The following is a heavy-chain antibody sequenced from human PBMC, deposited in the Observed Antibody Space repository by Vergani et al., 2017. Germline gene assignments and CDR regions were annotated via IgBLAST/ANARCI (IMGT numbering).Heavy chain of an antibody. CDR2: ISSSGTTI. CDR1: GFSLSDYY. D-gene: IGHD3-10*02. V-gene: IGHV3-11*04. Sequence: QGQLVESGGGLVKPGGSLRLSSAASGFSLSDYYMTWIRQAPGKGLEWISYISSSGTTIYYADSVKGRFTISRDNAKNLVFLQMDSLRAEDTALYYCARGDYHVSFEIWGRGTMVTISS. J-gene: IGHJ3*02. CDR3: ARGDYHVSFEI.